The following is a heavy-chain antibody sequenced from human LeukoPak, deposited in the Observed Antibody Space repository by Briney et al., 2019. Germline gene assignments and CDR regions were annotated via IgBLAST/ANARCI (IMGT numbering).Heavy chain of an antibody. V-gene: IGHV4-59*08. CDR1: GGSISSYY. CDR2: IYYSGST. D-gene: IGHD3-10*01. Sequence: SETLSLTCNVSGGSISSYYWSWIRQPPGKGLEWIGYIYYSGSTNYNPSLKSRVTISVDTSKSQFSLKLSSVTAADTAVYYCARQGITMIRGAVNWFDPWGQGTLVTVSS. CDR3: ARQGITMIRGAVNWFDP. J-gene: IGHJ5*02.